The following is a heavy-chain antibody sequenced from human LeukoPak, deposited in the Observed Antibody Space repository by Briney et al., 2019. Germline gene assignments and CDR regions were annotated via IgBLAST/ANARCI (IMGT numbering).Heavy chain of an antibody. V-gene: IGHV3-74*03. J-gene: IGHJ4*02. CDR3: ARGPDHGGSYYHD. Sequence: GGSLRLSCAASGFTFSNYAMSWVRQAPGKGLVWVSRINSDGSTTEYADSVKGRFTISRDNAKNTLFLQMNSLRVEDTAVYYCARGPDHGGSYYHDWGQGTLVTVSS. CDR1: GFTFSNYA. CDR2: INSDGSTT. D-gene: IGHD1-26*01.